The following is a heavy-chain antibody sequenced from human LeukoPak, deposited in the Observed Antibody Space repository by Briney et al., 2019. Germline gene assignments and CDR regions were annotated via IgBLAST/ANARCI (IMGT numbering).Heavy chain of an antibody. J-gene: IGHJ4*02. CDR3: VRDGRYDY. D-gene: IGHD3-9*01. Sequence: GGSLRLSCTASGFSFSSYWMSWVRQAPGKGLEWVANIKQDGSESNYVDSVKGRFTISRDNARNSMYLQMHSLRVEDTAVYYCVRDGRYDYWGQGILVTVSS. CDR1: GFSFSSYW. V-gene: IGHV3-7*03. CDR2: IKQDGSES.